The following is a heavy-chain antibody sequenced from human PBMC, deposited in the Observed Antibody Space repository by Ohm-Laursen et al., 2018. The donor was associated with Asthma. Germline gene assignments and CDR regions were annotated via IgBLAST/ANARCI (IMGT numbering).Heavy chain of an antibody. J-gene: IGHJ4*02. D-gene: IGHD4-17*01. CDR2: IYSGGST. CDR1: GFTVSSNY. V-gene: IGHV3-53*01. Sequence: SLRLSCAASGFTVSSNYMSWVRQAPGKGLEWVSVIYSGGSTYYADSVKGRFTISRDNSKNTLYLQMNSLRAEDTAVYYCARRSFDEYGDYPCDSWGQGTLVTVSS. CDR3: ARRSFDEYGDYPCDS.